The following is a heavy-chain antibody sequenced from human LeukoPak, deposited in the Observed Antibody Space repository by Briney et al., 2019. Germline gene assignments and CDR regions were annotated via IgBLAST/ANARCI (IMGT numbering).Heavy chain of an antibody. D-gene: IGHD2-21*01. CDR1: GFTFSSYA. Sequence: GGSLRLSCAASGFTFSSYAMSWVRQAPGKGLEWVSAISGSGGSTYYADSVKGRFAISRDNSKNTLYLQMNSLRAEDTAVYYCAKRCGGDWDAFDIWGQGTMVTVSS. CDR2: ISGSGGST. V-gene: IGHV3-23*01. CDR3: AKRCGGDWDAFDI. J-gene: IGHJ3*02.